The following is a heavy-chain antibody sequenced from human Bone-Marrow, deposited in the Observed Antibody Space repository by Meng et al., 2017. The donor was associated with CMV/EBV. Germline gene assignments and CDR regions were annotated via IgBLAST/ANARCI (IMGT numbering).Heavy chain of an antibody. CDR1: VG. Sequence: VGVGWIRQPPGKALEWLALIYWNDDKRYSPSLKSRLTITKDTSKNQVVLTMTNMDPVDTATYYCAHRLFTRYYDSSGYRGADALDIWGQGTMVTVSS. J-gene: IGHJ3*02. CDR2: IYWNDDK. D-gene: IGHD3-22*01. CDR3: AHRLFTRYYDSSGYRGADALDI. V-gene: IGHV2-5*01.